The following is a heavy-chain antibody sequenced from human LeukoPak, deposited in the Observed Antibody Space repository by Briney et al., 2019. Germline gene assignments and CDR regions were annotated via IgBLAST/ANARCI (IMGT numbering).Heavy chain of an antibody. J-gene: IGHJ6*02. V-gene: IGHV3-30-3*01. D-gene: IGHD5-24*01. CDR2: ISYDGSNK. CDR3: ARAGPPPVPEMAHAGDYYYYGMDV. CDR1: GFTFSSYA. Sequence: PGGSLRLSCAASGFTFSSYAMHWVRQAPGKGLEWVAVISYDGSNKYYADSVKGRFTISRDNSKNTLYLQMNSLRAEDTAVYYCARAGPPPVPEMAHAGDYYYYGMDVWGQGTTVTVSS.